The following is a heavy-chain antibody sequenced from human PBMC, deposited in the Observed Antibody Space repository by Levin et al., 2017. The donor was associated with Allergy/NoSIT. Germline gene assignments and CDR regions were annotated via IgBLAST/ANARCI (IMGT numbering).Heavy chain of an antibody. J-gene: IGHJ4*02. CDR3: AKSIQSGPSVQREQK. V-gene: IGHV3-23*01. CDR1: GFTFRSSA. CDR2: ISGSGGST. D-gene: IGHD2-2*01. Sequence: LSLPCAASGFTFRSSAMSWVRQAPGKGLEWVSAISGSGGSTYYADSVKGRFTISRDNSKNTLYLQMNSLRAEDTAVYYCAKSIQSGPSVQREQKWGQGTLVTVSS.